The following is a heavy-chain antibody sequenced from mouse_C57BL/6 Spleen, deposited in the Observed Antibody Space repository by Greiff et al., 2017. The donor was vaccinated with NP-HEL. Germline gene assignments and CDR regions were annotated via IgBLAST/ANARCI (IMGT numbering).Heavy chain of an antibody. D-gene: IGHD1-1*01. CDR3: AVYYGSSLFAY. CDR2: IHPNSGST. Sequence: VQLQQPGAELVKPGASVKLSCKASGYTFTSYWMPWVKQRPGQGLEWIGMIHPNSGSTNYNEKFKSKATLTVDKSSSTAYMQLSSLTSEDSAVYYCAVYYGSSLFAYWGQGTLVTVSA. CDR1: GYTFTSYW. V-gene: IGHV1-64*01. J-gene: IGHJ3*01.